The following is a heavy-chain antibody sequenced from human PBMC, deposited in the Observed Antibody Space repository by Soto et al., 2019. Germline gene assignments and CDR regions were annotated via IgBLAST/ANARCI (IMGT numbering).Heavy chain of an antibody. CDR3: AKDVYVERIKIVAGPYFDY. V-gene: IGHV3-30*18. CDR2: ISYDGSNK. J-gene: IGHJ4*02. D-gene: IGHD6-19*01. Sequence: GGSLRLSCAASGFTFSSYGMHWVRQAPGKGLEWVAVISYDGSNKYYADSVKGRFTISRDNSKNTLYLQMNSLRAEDTAVYYCAKDVYVERIKIVAGPYFDYWGQGTLVTVSS. CDR1: GFTFSSYG.